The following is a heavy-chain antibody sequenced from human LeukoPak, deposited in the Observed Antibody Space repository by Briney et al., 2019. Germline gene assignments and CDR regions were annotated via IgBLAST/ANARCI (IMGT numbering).Heavy chain of an antibody. CDR1: GFTFSSYA. CDR2: ISYDGSNK. D-gene: IGHD3-10*01. CDR3: AREGDGSGSSSFDY. V-gene: IGHV3-30-3*01. J-gene: IGHJ4*02. Sequence: GRSLRLSCAASGFTFSSYAMHWVRQASGKGLEWVAVISYDGSNKYYADSVKGRFTISRDNSKNTLYLQMNSLRAEDTAVYYCAREGDGSGSSSFDYWGQGTLVTVPS.